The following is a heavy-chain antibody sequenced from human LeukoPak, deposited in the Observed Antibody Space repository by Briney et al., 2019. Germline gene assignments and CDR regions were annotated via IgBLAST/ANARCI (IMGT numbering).Heavy chain of an antibody. J-gene: IGHJ4*02. CDR2: ISAYNGNT. D-gene: IGHD5-12*01. Sequence: ASVKVSCKAAGYSFTTFHINWVRQAPGQGLEWMGWISAYNGNTNYAQKLQGRVTMTTDTSTSTAYMELRSLRSDDTAVYYCARAGYSGYDWVYWGQGTLVTVSS. CDR1: GYSFTTFH. V-gene: IGHV1-18*01. CDR3: ARAGYSGYDWVY.